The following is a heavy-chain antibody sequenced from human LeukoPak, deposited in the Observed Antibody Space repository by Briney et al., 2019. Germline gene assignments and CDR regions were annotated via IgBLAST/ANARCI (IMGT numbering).Heavy chain of an antibody. CDR2: MNPNSGNT. D-gene: IGHD4-17*01. CDR3: ASVTVTTQGGDYYGMDV. V-gene: IGHV1-8*01. J-gene: IGHJ6*02. CDR1: GYTFISYD. Sequence: ASVKVSCKASGYTFISYDINWVRQATGQGLEWMGWMNPNSGNTGYAQKFQGRVTMTRNTSISTAYMELSSLRSEDTAVYYCASVTVTTQGGDYYGMDVWGQGTTVTVSS.